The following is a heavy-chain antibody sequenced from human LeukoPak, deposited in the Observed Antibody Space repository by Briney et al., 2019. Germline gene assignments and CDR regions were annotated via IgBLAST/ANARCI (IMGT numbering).Heavy chain of an antibody. CDR2: INPNSGGT. J-gene: IGHJ4*02. CDR1: GYTFTGYY. D-gene: IGHD6-19*01. CDR3: ARDRRPSVAGLDY. V-gene: IGHV1-2*06. Sequence: ASVKVSCKASGYTFTGYYMHWVRQAPGQGLEWMGRINPNSGGTNYAQKFQGRVTMTRDTSISTAHMELSRLRSDDTAVYYCARDRRPSVAGLDYWGQGTLVTVSS.